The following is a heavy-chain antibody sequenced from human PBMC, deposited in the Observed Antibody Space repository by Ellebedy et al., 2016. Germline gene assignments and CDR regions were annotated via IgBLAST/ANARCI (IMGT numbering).Heavy chain of an antibody. CDR3: ARLQWGGWFSIPDY. D-gene: IGHD6-19*01. Sequence: GGSLRLSCAASGFTFSSYWMSWVRQAPGKGLEWVANIKQDGSEKYSVDSVKGRFTISRDNAKNSLYLQMNSLRVEDTAVYFCARLQWGGWFSIPDYWGQGTLVTVSS. CDR1: GFTFSSYW. CDR2: IKQDGSEK. J-gene: IGHJ4*02. V-gene: IGHV3-7*03.